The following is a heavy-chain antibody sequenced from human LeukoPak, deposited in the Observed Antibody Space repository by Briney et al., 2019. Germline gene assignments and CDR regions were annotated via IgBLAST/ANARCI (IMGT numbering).Heavy chain of an antibody. CDR2: ISSSGSTI. CDR3: ARGETTVTTFDY. Sequence: GGSLRLSCAASGFTFSDYYVSWIRQAPGKGLEWVSYISSSGSTIYYADSVKGRFTISRDNAKNSLYLQMNSLRAEATAVYYCARGETTVTTFDYWGQGTLVTVSS. V-gene: IGHV3-11*04. CDR1: GFTFSDYY. J-gene: IGHJ4*02. D-gene: IGHD4-17*01.